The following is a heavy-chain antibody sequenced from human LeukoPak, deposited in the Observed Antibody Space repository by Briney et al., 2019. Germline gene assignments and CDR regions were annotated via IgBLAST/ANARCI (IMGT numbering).Heavy chain of an antibody. CDR1: GGSISGHY. CDR2: IYYTGST. V-gene: IGHV4-59*11. D-gene: IGHD3-22*01. J-gene: IGHJ3*02. Sequence: PSETLSLTCTVSGGSISGHYWSWIRQSPGKGLESIGYIYYTGSTNYNPSLKSRVTISVDTSKNQFSLRLSSVTAADTAVYYCARDVSSLDYYDSSGKYNAFDIWGQGTMVTVSS. CDR3: ARDVSSLDYYDSSGKYNAFDI.